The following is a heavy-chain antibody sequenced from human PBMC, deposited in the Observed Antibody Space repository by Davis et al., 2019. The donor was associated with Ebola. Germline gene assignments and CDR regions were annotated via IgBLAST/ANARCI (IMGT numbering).Heavy chain of an antibody. CDR2: ISGDGGST. J-gene: IGHJ4*02. D-gene: IGHD5-18*01. V-gene: IGHV3-43*02. CDR1: GFTFSSYA. Sequence: PGGSLRLSCAASGFTFSSYAMSWVRQAPGKGLEWVSLISGDGGSTYYADSVKGRFTISRDNSKNSLYLQMNSLRTEDTALYYCAKGGYSYGHLDYWGQGTLVTVSS. CDR3: AKGGYSYGHLDY.